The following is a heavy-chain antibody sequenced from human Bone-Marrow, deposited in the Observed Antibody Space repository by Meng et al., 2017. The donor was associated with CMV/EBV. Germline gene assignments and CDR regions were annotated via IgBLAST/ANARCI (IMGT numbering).Heavy chain of an antibody. CDR2: ISWNRATI. Sequence: GGSLRLSCAASGFIFDEYAMHWVRQAPGQGLEWVSGISWNRATIAYADPVKGRFTISRDDAENSLYLEMNSLRPEDTALYYCVKDIGNYYGSGTYYGPFAMDVWGQGTSVTVSS. D-gene: IGHD3-10*01. CDR3: VKDIGNYYGSGTYYGPFAMDV. V-gene: IGHV3-9*01. CDR1: GFIFDEYA. J-gene: IGHJ6*02.